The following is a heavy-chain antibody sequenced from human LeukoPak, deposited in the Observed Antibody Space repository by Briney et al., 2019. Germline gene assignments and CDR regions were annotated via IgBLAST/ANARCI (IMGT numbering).Heavy chain of an antibody. J-gene: IGHJ4*02. V-gene: IGHV3-11*01. CDR1: GFPFSDYY. CDR3: ARYQGSVTVVTPSPLDY. Sequence: GGPLRLSCAASGFPFSDYYMSWIRQAPGKGREWVSYISSSGSTIYYADSVKGRFTISRDNAKNSLYLQMNSLRAEDTAVYYCARYQGSVTVVTPSPLDYWGQGTLVTVSS. CDR2: ISSSGSTI. D-gene: IGHD4-23*01.